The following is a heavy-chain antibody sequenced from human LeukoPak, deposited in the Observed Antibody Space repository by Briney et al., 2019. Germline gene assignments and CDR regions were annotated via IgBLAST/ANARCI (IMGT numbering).Heavy chain of an antibody. Sequence: GGSLRLSCAASGFTFSSYWMSWVRQAPGKGLEWVSYISSSSSTIYYADSVKGRFTISRDNAKNSLYLQMNSLRAEDTAVYYCARESTEWYCSSTSCYQDAFDIWGQGTMVTVSS. CDR3: ARESTEWYCSSTSCYQDAFDI. CDR1: GFTFSSYW. V-gene: IGHV3-48*04. CDR2: ISSSSSTI. J-gene: IGHJ3*02. D-gene: IGHD2-2*01.